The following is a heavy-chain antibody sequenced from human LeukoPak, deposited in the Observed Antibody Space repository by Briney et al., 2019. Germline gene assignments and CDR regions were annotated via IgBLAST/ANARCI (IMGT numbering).Heavy chain of an antibody. D-gene: IGHD3-22*01. CDR2: ISHTGSTM. Sequence: GGSLRLSCAASGFSFSSYSMNWVRQAPGKGLEWVSYISHTGSTMSYADSVKGRFTISRDNARNSLYLQMNSLRAEDTAVYYCARAPGSSYYDSSGYYVDYWGQGTLVTVSS. J-gene: IGHJ4*02. V-gene: IGHV3-48*04. CDR3: ARAPGSSYYDSSGYYVDY. CDR1: GFSFSSYS.